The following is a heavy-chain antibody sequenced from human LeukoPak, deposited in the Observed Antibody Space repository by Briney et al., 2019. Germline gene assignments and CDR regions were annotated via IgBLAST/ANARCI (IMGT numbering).Heavy chain of an antibody. J-gene: IGHJ4*02. D-gene: IGHD2-21*01. CDR2: IYYSGST. CDR3: ARGFLVIPHEYYFDY. Sequence: SETLSLTCTVSGGSISSSSYYWGWIRQAPGKGLEWIGSIYYSGSTYYHPARKSRVTISVDTSKNQFSLKLSSVTAADTAVYYCARGFLVIPHEYYFDYWGQGTLVTVSS. CDR1: GGSISSSSYY. V-gene: IGHV4-39*07.